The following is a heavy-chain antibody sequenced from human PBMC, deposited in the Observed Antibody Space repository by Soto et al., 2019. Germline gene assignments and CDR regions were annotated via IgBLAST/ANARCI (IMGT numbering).Heavy chain of an antibody. CDR1: GYTFTSYY. CDR3: ARAXTMVRGALGYYYYGMDV. D-gene: IGHD3-10*01. Sequence: ASVKVSCKASGYTFTSYYMHWVRQAPGQGLEWMGIINPSGGSTSYAQKFQGRVTMTRDTSTSTVYMELSSLRSEDTAVYYCARAXTMVRGALGYYYYGMDVWGQGTTVTVSS. CDR2: INPSGGST. J-gene: IGHJ6*02. V-gene: IGHV1-46*01.